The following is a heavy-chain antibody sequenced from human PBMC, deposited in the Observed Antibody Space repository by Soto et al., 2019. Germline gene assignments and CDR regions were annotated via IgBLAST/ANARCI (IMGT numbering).Heavy chain of an antibody. CDR1: GFTVSSNY. V-gene: IGHV3-53*01. J-gene: IGHJ6*01. Sequence: EVQLVESGGGLIQPGGSLRLSCAASGFTVSSNYMSWVRQAPGKGLEWVSVIYSGGSTYYADSVKVRFTISRDNSKITLYLQMHSLGAEDTAVYYCAREGIRSCSSTRCYLGGYYGMDVWGQGTTVTVSS. D-gene: IGHD2-2*01. CDR3: AREGIRSCSSTRCYLGGYYGMDV. CDR2: IYSGGST.